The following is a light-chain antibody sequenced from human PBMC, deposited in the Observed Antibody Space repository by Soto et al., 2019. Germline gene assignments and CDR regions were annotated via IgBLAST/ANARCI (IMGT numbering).Light chain of an antibody. CDR3: QQYGSSPPCT. CDR1: QSVSSSY. CDR2: GAS. Sequence: EIVLTQSPGTLSLSPGERATLSCRASQSVSSSYLAWYQQKPGQAPRLLIHGASSRATGIPDRFSGSGSGTDFTLTISRLEPEDFAVYYCQQYGSSPPCTFGQGTKLEIK. V-gene: IGKV3-20*01. J-gene: IGKJ2*02.